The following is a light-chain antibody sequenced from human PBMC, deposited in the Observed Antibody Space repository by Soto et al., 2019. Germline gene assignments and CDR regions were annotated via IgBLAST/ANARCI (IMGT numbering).Light chain of an antibody. J-gene: IGKJ4*01. V-gene: IGKV3-15*01. CDR2: GAS. CDR3: QQYKNWPPVT. Sequence: ETVMTQSPATLSLFPGERATLSCRASQSVSNNLAWYQQKSGQSPRLLIYGASTRATGIPARFSGSGSETGFTLTISSLQSEDFAVYYCQQYKNWPPVTFGGGTKVEI. CDR1: QSVSNN.